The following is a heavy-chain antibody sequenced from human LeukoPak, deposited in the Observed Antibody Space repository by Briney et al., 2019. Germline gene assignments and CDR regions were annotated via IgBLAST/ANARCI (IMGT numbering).Heavy chain of an antibody. CDR3: ARGSYSSSNYFDY. V-gene: IGHV3-23*01. Sequence: GGSLRLSCAASGFTFSSYAMSWVPQAPGKGLEWGSAISGSGGSTYYADSVKGRFTISRDNSKNTLSLQMNSLRAEDTAVYYCARGSYSSSNYFDYWGQGTLVTVSS. D-gene: IGHD6-6*01. J-gene: IGHJ4*02. CDR1: GFTFSSYA. CDR2: ISGSGGST.